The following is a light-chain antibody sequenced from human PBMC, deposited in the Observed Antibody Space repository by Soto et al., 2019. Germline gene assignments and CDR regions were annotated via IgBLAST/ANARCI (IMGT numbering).Light chain of an antibody. CDR1: SSDVGAYNF. V-gene: IGLV2-8*01. Sequence: QPVLTQPPSASGSPGQSVTISCTGTSSDVGAYNFVSWYQQHPGKAPKLMIYEVSKRPSGVPDRFSGSKSANTASLTVSGLQAEDEADYYCSSYAGNNNYVFGTGTKLTVL. J-gene: IGLJ1*01. CDR3: SSYAGNNNYV. CDR2: EVS.